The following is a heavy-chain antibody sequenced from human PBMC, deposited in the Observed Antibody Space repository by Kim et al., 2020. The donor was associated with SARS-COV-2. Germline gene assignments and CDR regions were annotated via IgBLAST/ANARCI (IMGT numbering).Heavy chain of an antibody. J-gene: IGHJ4*02. CDR2: ISSSGSTI. CDR3: AGVGSLDY. CDR1: GFTFSSYG. Sequence: GGSLRLSCVASGFTFSSYGMNWVRQAPGKGLEWVSHISSSGSTITYADSVKGRFTISRDNAKNSLYLQMNSLRAEDTAVYYCAGVGSLDYWGQGTLVTVSS. D-gene: IGHD1-26*01. V-gene: IGHV3-48*03.